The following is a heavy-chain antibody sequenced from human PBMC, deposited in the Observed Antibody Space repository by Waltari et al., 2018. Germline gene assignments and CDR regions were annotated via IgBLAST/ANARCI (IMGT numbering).Heavy chain of an antibody. Sequence: QVQLVESGGGVVQPGRSLRLSCAASGFTFSSYGMHWVRQAPGKGLEWVAGIVDNGSNKYYADSVKGRFTISRDNSKNTLYLQMNSLRAEDTAMYYCAKGQGGWYYYNRFDPWGQGTLVTVCS. D-gene: IGHD6-19*01. CDR2: IVDNGSNK. CDR3: AKGQGGWYYYNRFDP. J-gene: IGHJ5*02. V-gene: IGHV3-30*18. CDR1: GFTFSSYG.